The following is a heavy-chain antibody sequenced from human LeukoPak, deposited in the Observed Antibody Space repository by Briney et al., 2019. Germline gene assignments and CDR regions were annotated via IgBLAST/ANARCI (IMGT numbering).Heavy chain of an antibody. D-gene: IGHD3-10*01. V-gene: IGHV3-7*04. CDR3: ARSGVPHAFDI. J-gene: IGHJ3*02. CDR1: GFTFSRHW. CDR2: INGDGSEK. Sequence: GGSLRLSCTASGFTFSRHWVSWGRQAPGKGLEWVARINGDGSEKDYVYSVRRRFTFSSDNAKNLLYLQMNSLRVEDTAVYYCARSGVPHAFDIWGQGTMVTVSS.